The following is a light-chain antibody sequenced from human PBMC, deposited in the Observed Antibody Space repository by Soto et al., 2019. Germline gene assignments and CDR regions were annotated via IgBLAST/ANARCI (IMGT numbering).Light chain of an antibody. CDR2: DNN. Sequence: QSGLSQPPSVSAAPGQTVTISCSGSTSNIGKYYVSWYQQVPGTAPRLLIYDNNQHPSGIPYRFFGSKSGTSATLAITGLQTGDEADYYCATWDGGLTPQGVFGTGTKVTVL. CDR3: ATWDGGLTPQGV. V-gene: IGLV1-51*01. J-gene: IGLJ1*01. CDR1: TSNIGKYY.